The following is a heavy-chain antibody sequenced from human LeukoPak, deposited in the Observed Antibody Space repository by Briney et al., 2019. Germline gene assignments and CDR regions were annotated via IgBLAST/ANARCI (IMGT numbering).Heavy chain of an antibody. CDR1: GGSISPYY. V-gene: IGHV4-59*01. CDR2: IYYSGTT. CDR3: ARDLKIGYNSGWYSFDY. D-gene: IGHD6-19*01. Sequence: TSETLSLTCTVSGGSISPYYWSWIRQPPGKGLEWLGYIYYSGTTNYNPSLKSRVTMSVDTSKNQFSLKLNSVTAADTAMYYCARDLKIGYNSGWYSFDYWGQGILVTVSS. J-gene: IGHJ4*02.